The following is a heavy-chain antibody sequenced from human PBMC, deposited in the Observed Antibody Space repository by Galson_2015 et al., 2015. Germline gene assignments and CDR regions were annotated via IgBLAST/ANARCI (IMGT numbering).Heavy chain of an antibody. Sequence: SLRLSCAASGFTVSSNYMSWVRQAPGKGLEWVSVIYSGGSTYYADSVKGRFTISRDNSKNTLYLQMNSLRAEDTAVYYCARVRRAMGVDYWGQGTLVTVSS. CDR3: ARVRRAMGVDY. J-gene: IGHJ4*02. V-gene: IGHV3-53*01. D-gene: IGHD5-18*01. CDR2: IYSGGST. CDR1: GFTVSSNY.